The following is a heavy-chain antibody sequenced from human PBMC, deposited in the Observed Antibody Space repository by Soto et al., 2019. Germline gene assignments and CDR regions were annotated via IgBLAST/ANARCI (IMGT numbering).Heavy chain of an antibody. CDR3: ARRYSSSFDY. J-gene: IGHJ4*02. D-gene: IGHD6-13*01. CDR2: IYYSGST. Sequence: SETLSLTCTVSGGSISSYYWSWIRQPPGKGLEWIGYIYYSGSTNYNPSLKSRVTISVDTSKNQFSLKLSSVTAADTAAYYCARRYSSSFDYWGQGTLVTVSS. V-gene: IGHV4-59*08. CDR1: GGSISSYY.